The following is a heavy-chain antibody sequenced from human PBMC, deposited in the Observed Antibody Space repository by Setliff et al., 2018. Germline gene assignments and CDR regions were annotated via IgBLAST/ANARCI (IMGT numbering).Heavy chain of an antibody. Sequence: GGSLRLSCAASGFTFSIYWMTWVRQAPGKGLEWVANIKQDGSEKYYVDSVKGRFTISRDKAKNSLYLQMNSLRADDTAVYYCARDRGSGSYFLRYFDYWGQGTLVTVSS. V-gene: IGHV3-7*01. D-gene: IGHD1-26*01. J-gene: IGHJ4*02. CDR2: IKQDGSEK. CDR3: ARDRGSGSYFLRYFDY. CDR1: GFTFSIYW.